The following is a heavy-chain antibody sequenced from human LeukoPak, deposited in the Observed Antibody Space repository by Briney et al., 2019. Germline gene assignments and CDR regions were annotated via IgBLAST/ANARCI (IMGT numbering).Heavy chain of an antibody. CDR2: INHSGST. CDR3: ARWGSGYYFFDY. J-gene: IGHJ4*02. CDR1: GGSFSGYY. D-gene: IGHD3-22*01. Sequence: SETLSLTCAVYGGSFSGYYWSWIRQPPGKGLEWIGEINHSGSTNYNPSLKSRVTISVDTSKNQFSLKLSSVTAADTAVYYCARWGSGYYFFDYWGQGTLVTVSS. V-gene: IGHV4-34*01.